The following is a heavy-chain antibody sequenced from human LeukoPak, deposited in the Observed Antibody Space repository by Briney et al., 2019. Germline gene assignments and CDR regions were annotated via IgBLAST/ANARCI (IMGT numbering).Heavy chain of an antibody. D-gene: IGHD5-18*01. Sequence: PSETLSLTCAVSGYSISSGYYWGWIRQPPGKGLEWIGSIYHSGSTYYNPSLKSRVTISVDTSKNQFSLKLSSVTAADTAVYYCARDHGYSYGYSLNGHFDYWGQGTLVTVSS. J-gene: IGHJ4*02. V-gene: IGHV4-38-2*02. CDR3: ARDHGYSYGYSLNGHFDY. CDR2: IYHSGST. CDR1: GYSISSGYY.